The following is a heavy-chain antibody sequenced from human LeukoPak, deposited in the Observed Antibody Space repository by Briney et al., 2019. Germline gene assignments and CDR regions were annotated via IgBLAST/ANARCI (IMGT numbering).Heavy chain of an antibody. CDR2: IYPGDSDT. J-gene: IGHJ5*02. CDR1: GYSFTSYW. Sequence: GESLKISCKGSGYSFTSYWIGWVRQMPGKGLEWMGIIYPGDSDTRYSPSFQGQVTISADKSISTAYLQWSSLEASDTAMYYCARQTYYYDSSGYYYRWFDPWGQGTLVTVSS. V-gene: IGHV5-51*01. D-gene: IGHD3-22*01. CDR3: ARQTYYYDSSGYYYRWFDP.